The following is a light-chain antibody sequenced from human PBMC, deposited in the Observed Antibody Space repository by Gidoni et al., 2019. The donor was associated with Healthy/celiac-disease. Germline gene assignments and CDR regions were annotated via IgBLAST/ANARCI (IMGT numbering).Light chain of an antibody. Sequence: DIQMTQSPSSLSASLGDRVTITCRASQSISSYLNWYQQKPGKAPKLLIYAASSLQSGVPSRFSGSGSGTDFTLTISSLQPEDFATYYCQPSYSTPRTFGQGTKVEIK. CDR2: AAS. V-gene: IGKV1-39*01. J-gene: IGKJ1*01. CDR1: QSISSY. CDR3: QPSYSTPRT.